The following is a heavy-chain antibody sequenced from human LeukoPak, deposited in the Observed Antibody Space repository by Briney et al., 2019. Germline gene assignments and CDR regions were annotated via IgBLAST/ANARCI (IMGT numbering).Heavy chain of an antibody. CDR2: INPNSGGT. CDR3: ARPAVTTGWFDP. J-gene: IGHJ5*02. CDR1: GYTFTGYY. Sequence: ASVKVSCKASGYTFTGYYMHWVRQAPGQGLEWMGRINPNSGGTNYAQKFQGRVTMTRDTSISTAYMELSRLRSADTAVYYCARPAVTTGWFDPWGQGTLVTVSS. V-gene: IGHV1-2*06. D-gene: IGHD4-17*01.